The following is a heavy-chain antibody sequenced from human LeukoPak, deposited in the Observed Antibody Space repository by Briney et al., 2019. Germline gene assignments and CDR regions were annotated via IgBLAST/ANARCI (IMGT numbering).Heavy chain of an antibody. CDR2: IVVGSGNT. V-gene: IGHV1-58*02. D-gene: IGHD1-26*01. CDR3: AAVQVGANYYFDY. CDR1: GFTFTSSA. Sequence: SVKVSCKASGFTFTSSAMQWVRQARGQRLEWIGWIVVGSGNTNYAQKFQERVTITRDMSTSRAYTELSSLRSEDTAVYYCAAVQVGANYYFDYWGQGTLVTVSS. J-gene: IGHJ4*02.